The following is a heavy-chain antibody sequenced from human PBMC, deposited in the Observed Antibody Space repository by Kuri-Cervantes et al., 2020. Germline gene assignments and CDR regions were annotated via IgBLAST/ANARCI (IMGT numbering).Heavy chain of an antibody. CDR1: GFTFSSYW. J-gene: IGHJ6*02. CDR2: IKQDGSEK. CDR3: ATEPYSGYDSDYYYGMDV. D-gene: IGHD5-12*01. Sequence: GESLKISCAAFGFTFSSYWMSWVRQAPGKGLEWVANIKQDGSEKYYVDSVKGRFTISRDNAKNSLYLQMNSLRAEDTAVYYCATEPYSGYDSDYYYGMDVWGQGTTVTVSS. V-gene: IGHV3-7*01.